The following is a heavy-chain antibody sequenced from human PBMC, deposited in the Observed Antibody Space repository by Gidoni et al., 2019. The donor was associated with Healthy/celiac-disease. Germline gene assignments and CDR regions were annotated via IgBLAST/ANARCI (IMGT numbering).Heavy chain of an antibody. D-gene: IGHD1-26*01. V-gene: IGHV4-61*02. CDR2: IYTSGST. CDR3: AREGIVGATPRHYYYGMDV. CDR1: GGSISSGSYY. Sequence: QVQLQESGPGLVKPSQTLSLTCTVSGGSISSGSYYWSWIRQPAGKGLEWIGRIYTSGSTNYNPSLKSRVTISVDTSKNQFSLKLSSVTAADTAVYYCAREGIVGATPRHYYYGMDVWGQGTTVTVSS. J-gene: IGHJ6*02.